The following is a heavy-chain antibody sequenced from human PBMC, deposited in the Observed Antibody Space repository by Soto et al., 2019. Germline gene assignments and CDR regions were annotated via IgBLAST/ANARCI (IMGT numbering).Heavy chain of an antibody. J-gene: IGHJ3*02. CDR1: GFTFSSYD. D-gene: IGHD3-22*01. CDR3: ARVAPGDYYDSSGYPYAFDI. V-gene: IGHV3-13*01. CDR2: IGTAGDT. Sequence: EVQLVESGGGLVQPGGSLRLSCAASGFTFSSYDMHWVRQATGKGLEWVSAIGTAGDTYYPGSVKGRFTISRENAKNSLYLQMNSLRAEDTAVYYCARVAPGDYYDSSGYPYAFDIWGQGTMVTVSS.